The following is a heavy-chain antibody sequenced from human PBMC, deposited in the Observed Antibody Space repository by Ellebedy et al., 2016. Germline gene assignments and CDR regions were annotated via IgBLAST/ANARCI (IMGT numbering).Heavy chain of an antibody. CDR1: GFTFGDYA. CDR3: TRIVVGGTKYYYYGMDV. D-gene: IGHD1-26*01. V-gene: IGHV3-49*03. CDR2: IRSKAYGGTT. Sequence: GESLKISXTGSGFTFGDYAMGWFRQAPGKGLEWVGFIRSKAYGGTTEYAASVKGRITISRDYSKSIAYLQMNSLKTEDTAVYYCTRIVVGGTKYYYYGMDVWGQGTTVTVSS. J-gene: IGHJ6*02.